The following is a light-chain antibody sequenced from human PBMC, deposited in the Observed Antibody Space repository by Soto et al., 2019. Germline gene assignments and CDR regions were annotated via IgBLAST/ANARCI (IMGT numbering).Light chain of an antibody. CDR2: EVN. CDR3: ASFRSGTILV. CDR1: RSDIGDSNF. Sequence: SALTQPASVSGSPGRSVTISCTGPRSDIGDSNFISWYQQSPGKAPRLLIYEVNNRPSGVSRRFSGSKAGNTASLTISGLLEDDEADYFCASFRSGTILVFGSGTKVTVL. V-gene: IGLV2-14*01. J-gene: IGLJ1*01.